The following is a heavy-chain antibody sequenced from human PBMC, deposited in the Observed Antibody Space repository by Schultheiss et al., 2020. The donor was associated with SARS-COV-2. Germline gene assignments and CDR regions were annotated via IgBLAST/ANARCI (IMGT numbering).Heavy chain of an antibody. CDR2: ISSSSSYI. CDR1: GFTFSSYS. D-gene: IGHD2-15*01. Sequence: GGSLRLSCAASGFTFSSYSMNWVRQAPGKGLEWVSSISSSSSYIYYADSVKGRFTISRDNAKNSLYLQMNSLRAEDTAVYYCARAPLYCSGGSCYGVLWSGIDYWGQGTLVTVSS. V-gene: IGHV3-21*01. J-gene: IGHJ4*02. CDR3: ARAPLYCSGGSCYGVLWSGIDY.